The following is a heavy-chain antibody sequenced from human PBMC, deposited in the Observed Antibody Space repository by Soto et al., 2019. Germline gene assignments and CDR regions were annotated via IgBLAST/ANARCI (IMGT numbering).Heavy chain of an antibody. CDR1: GYTFTSYG. V-gene: IGHV1-18*04. D-gene: IGHD6-6*01. J-gene: IGHJ6*02. Sequence: ASVKVSCKASGYTFTSYGISWVRQAPGQGLEWMGWISAYNGNTNYAQKLQGRVNLTTDTSTSTAYMELRRLRSDDKAVYYCGRDRALPPIAAHFGYYCYRMDVWGQGTTVAVSS. CDR3: GRDRALPPIAAHFGYYCYRMDV. CDR2: ISAYNGNT.